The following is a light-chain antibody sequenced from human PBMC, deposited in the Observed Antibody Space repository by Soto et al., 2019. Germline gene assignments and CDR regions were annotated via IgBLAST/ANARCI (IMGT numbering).Light chain of an antibody. CDR3: QNYNTYPWK. Sequence: DIQMTQSHSTLSASVVYIFTVTCRASQSISSWLAWYQQKAGKAPKLLIYKASALESGVPSRFSGSGSGTEFTLTISSLEPEDFATYYCQNYNTYPWKCGQGTKGAIK. V-gene: IGKV1-5*03. J-gene: IGKJ1*01. CDR2: KAS. CDR1: QSISSW.